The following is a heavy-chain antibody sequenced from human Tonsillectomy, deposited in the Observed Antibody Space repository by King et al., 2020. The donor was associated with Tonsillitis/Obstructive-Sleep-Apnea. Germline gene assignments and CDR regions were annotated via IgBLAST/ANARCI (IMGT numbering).Heavy chain of an antibody. CDR2: IYYSGST. CDR1: GGPISSSSYY. D-gene: IGHD5-24*01. CDR3: ARPVGRWLQSYYFDY. J-gene: IGHJ4*02. Sequence: VQLQESGPGLVKPSETLSLTCTVSGGPISSSSYYWGWIRQPPGKGLEWIGSIYYSGSTYYNPSLKSRVTISVDTSKNQFSLKLSSVTAADTAVYYCARPVGRWLQSYYFDYWGQGTLVTVSS. V-gene: IGHV4-39*01.